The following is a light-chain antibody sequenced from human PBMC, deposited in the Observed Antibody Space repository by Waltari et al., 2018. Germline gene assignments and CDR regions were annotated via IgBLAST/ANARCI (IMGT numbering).Light chain of an antibody. CDR1: QSVSSW. CDR2: KAS. J-gene: IGKJ5*01. Sequence: DIQMTQSPSTLSASVGDRVTITCRASQSVSSWMAWYQQKPGKVPNLLIYKASTLDSGVPSRFSGSGSGTEFTLTISSLQPDDFATYYCQHYNAYPLTFGQGTRLEIK. CDR3: QHYNAYPLT. V-gene: IGKV1-5*03.